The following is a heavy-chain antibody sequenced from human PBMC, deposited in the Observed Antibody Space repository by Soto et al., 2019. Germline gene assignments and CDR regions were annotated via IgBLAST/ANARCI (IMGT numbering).Heavy chain of an antibody. CDR2: IDPNDSYT. J-gene: IGHJ3*01. CDR1: GYACTNYS. D-gene: IGHD3-22*01. Sequence: GESLKISCKGSGYACTNYSITCVPQKTGKGLEWMGRIDPNDSYTNYSPSFRGHVTISTDKSISTSYLQWSSLTASDSAIYYCATDSDSSGVDAFAVWGHGTMVTVSS. CDR3: ATDSDSSGVDAFAV. V-gene: IGHV5-10-1*01.